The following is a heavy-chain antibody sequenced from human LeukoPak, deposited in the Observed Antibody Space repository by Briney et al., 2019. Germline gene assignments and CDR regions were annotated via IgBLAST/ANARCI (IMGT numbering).Heavy chain of an antibody. CDR2: INHSGST. J-gene: IGHJ4*02. V-gene: IGHV4-34*01. CDR3: ARSRRQRLVRVAPKYYFDY. CDR1: GGSFSGYY. D-gene: IGHD6-13*01. Sequence: SETLSLTCAVYGGSFSGYYWSWIRQPPGKGLEWIGEINHSGSTNYNPSLKSRVTISVDTSKNQFSLKLSSVTAADTAVYYCARSRRQRLVRVAPKYYFDYWGQGALVTVSS.